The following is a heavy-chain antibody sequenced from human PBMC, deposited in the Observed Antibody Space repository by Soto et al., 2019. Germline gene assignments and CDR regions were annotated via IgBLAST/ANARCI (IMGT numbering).Heavy chain of an antibody. CDR2: INSDGSST. Sequence: GGSLRLSCAASGFTFSSYAMSWVRQAPGKGLVWVSRINSDGSSTTYADSVKGRFTISRDNAKNTLYLQMNSLRAEDTAVYYCVRGEGGWETYWGQGTLVTVSS. CDR1: GFTFSSYA. V-gene: IGHV3-74*01. D-gene: IGHD6-19*01. J-gene: IGHJ4*02. CDR3: VRGEGGWETY.